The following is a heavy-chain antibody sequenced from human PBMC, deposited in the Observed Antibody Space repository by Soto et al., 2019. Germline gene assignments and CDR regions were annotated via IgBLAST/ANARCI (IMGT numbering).Heavy chain of an antibody. V-gene: IGHV3-74*01. CDR3: ARGYCSGGSCWDPSFDY. J-gene: IGHJ4*02. CDR2: INSDGSST. D-gene: IGHD2-15*01. CDR1: GFTFSSYW. Sequence: LRLSCAASGFTFSSYWMHWVRQAPGKGLVWVSRINSDGSSTNYADSVKGRFTISRDNAKNTLFLQMNSLRAEDTALCYCARGYCSGGSCWDPSFDYWGQGTLVTVSS.